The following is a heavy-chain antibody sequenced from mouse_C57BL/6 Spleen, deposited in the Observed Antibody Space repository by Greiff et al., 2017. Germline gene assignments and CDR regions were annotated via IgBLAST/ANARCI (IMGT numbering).Heavy chain of an antibody. CDR1: GYTFTSYG. Sequence: QVQLKESGAELARPGASVKLSCKASGYTFTSYGISWVKQRTGQGLEWIGEIYPRSGNTYYNEKFKGKATLTADKSSSTAYMELRSLTSEDSAVYFCARRESWYFDVWGTGTTVTVSS. CDR3: ARRESWYFDV. CDR2: IYPRSGNT. J-gene: IGHJ1*03. V-gene: IGHV1-81*01. D-gene: IGHD6-2*01.